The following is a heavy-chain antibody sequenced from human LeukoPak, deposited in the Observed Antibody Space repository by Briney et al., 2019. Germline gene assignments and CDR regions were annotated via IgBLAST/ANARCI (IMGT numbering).Heavy chain of an antibody. CDR1: GGSISSSSY. CDR3: ARRAVEPAFDI. V-gene: IGHV4-4*02. D-gene: IGHD4-23*01. CDR2: IYHGGNS. J-gene: IGHJ3*02. Sequence: PSGTLSLTCAVSGGSISSSSYWTWVRQPPGKGLEWIGEIYHGGNSNYNPSLKSRLTMSIDKSKNHFSLNLTSVTAADTAVYYCARRAVEPAFDIWGQGTMVTVSS.